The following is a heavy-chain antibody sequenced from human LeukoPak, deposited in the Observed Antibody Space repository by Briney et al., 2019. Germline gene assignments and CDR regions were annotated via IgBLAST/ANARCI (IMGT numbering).Heavy chain of an antibody. D-gene: IGHD2-2*02. CDR1: GFTFSRYS. Sequence: GGSLRLSCAASGFTFSRYSMNWVRQAPGKGLEWVSYVSSSSSTIYYADSVKGRFTISRDNAKNSLYLQMNSLRAEDTAVYYCASGCSSTSCYRKGAFDYWGQGTLVTVSS. J-gene: IGHJ4*02. V-gene: IGHV3-48*04. CDR3: ASGCSSTSCYRKGAFDY. CDR2: VSSSSSTI.